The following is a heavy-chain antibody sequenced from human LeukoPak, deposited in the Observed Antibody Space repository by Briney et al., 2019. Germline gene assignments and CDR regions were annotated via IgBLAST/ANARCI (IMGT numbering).Heavy chain of an antibody. D-gene: IGHD3-10*01. Sequence: SETLSLTCTISGGSISSGTYYWSWIRQPAGKGLEWIGRLYPSGSTNYNPSLKSRVIISVDTSKNQFSLKLSSVTAADTAVYYCARSIGSGSWFDPWGQGTLVTVSS. CDR3: ARSIGSGSWFDP. CDR1: GGSISSGTYY. J-gene: IGHJ5*02. V-gene: IGHV4-61*02. CDR2: LYPSGST.